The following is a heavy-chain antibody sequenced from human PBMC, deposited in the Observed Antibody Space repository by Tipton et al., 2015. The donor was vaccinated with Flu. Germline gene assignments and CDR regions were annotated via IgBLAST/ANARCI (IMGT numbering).Heavy chain of an antibody. D-gene: IGHD3-3*01. V-gene: IGHV3-48*01. J-gene: IGHJ2*01. CDR1: GFTFSSYS. CDR2: ISGNSGAI. CDR3: ARDGVAAGLYFDL. Sequence: QLVQSGGVLVQPGGSLRLSCEASGFTFSSYSMNWVRQAPGKGLEWTSFISGNSGAIFYADSVRGRFTISRDNAKNSLYLQMNSLRVEDTAIYYCARDGVAAGLYFDLWGRGTRVTVSS.